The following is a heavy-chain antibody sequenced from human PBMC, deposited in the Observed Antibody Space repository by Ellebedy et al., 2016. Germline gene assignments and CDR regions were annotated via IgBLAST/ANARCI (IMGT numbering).Heavy chain of an antibody. CDR1: GYTFTGYY. V-gene: IGHV1-2*04. J-gene: IGHJ3*02. CDR2: INPNSGGT. CDR3: ARGLMQGYSYGYGAFDI. D-gene: IGHD5-18*01. Sequence: ASVKVSXKASGYTFTGYYMHWVRQAPGQGLEWMGWINPNSGGTNYAQKFQGWVTMTRDTSISTAYMELSRLRSDDTAVYYCARGLMQGYSYGYGAFDIWGQGTMVTVSS.